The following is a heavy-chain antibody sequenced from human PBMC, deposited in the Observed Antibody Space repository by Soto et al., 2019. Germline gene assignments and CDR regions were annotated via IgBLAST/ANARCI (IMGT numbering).Heavy chain of an antibody. V-gene: IGHV1-69*13. CDR1: GGTFSSYA. CDR3: AKSRYSDSSGDFYDY. J-gene: IGHJ4*02. D-gene: IGHD3-22*01. CDR2: IIPIFGTA. Sequence: SVKVSCKASGGTFSSYAISWVRQAPGQGLEWMGGIIPIFGTANYAQKFQGRVTITADESTSTAYMELSSLRAEDTAVYYCAKSRYSDSSGDFYDYWGQGTLVTVSS.